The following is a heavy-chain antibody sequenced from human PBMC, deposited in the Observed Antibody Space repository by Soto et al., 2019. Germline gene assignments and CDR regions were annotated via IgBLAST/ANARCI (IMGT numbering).Heavy chain of an antibody. CDR2: INPNSGDT. Sequence: ASVKVSCKTSGYTFTGYCIHWVLQAPGQGLEWMGWINPNSGDTNYAQKFQGRVTMAGDTSISTAYMELSRLRSDDTAVYYCARESNIVVVPAAINAFDIWGQGTMVTVSS. J-gene: IGHJ3*02. CDR3: ARESNIVVVPAAINAFDI. D-gene: IGHD2-2*02. CDR1: GYTFTGYC. V-gene: IGHV1-2*02.